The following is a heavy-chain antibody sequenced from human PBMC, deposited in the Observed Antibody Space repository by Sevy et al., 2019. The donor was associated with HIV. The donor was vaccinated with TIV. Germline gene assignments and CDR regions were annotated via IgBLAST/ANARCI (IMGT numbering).Heavy chain of an antibody. D-gene: IGHD3-10*01. Sequence: SETLSLTCAVSGGSISSGSYYWTWIRQPAGKGLEWIGRIYSNGSTNYNPSLKSRVTTSADTSKNQFYLKLRSVTAADTAVYYCATSWRYYASGKPEDLFDYWGQGTQVTVSS. CDR3: ATSWRYYASGKPEDLFDY. CDR1: GGSISSGSYY. CDR2: IYSNGST. V-gene: IGHV4-61*02. J-gene: IGHJ4*02.